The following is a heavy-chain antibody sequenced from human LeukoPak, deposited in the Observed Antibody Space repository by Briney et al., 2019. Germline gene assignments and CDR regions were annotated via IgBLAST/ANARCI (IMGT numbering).Heavy chain of an antibody. D-gene: IGHD6-6*01. V-gene: IGHV4-34*01. CDR3: ARGRGIAARRGYDY. CDR2: INHSGST. J-gene: IGHJ4*02. Sequence: SGTLSLTCAVYGGSFSGYYWSWIRQPPGKGLEWIGEINHSGSTNYNPSLKSRVTISVDTSKNQFSLKLSSVTAADTAVYYCARGRGIAARRGYDYWGQGTLVTVSS. CDR1: GGSFSGYY.